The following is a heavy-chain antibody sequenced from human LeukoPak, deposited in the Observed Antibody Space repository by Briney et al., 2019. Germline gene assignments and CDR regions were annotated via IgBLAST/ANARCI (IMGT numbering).Heavy chain of an antibody. CDR2: ISYDGSNK. J-gene: IGHJ4*02. CDR3: ARVAIAARPNDY. V-gene: IGHV3-30-3*01. CDR1: EFTFSSYA. D-gene: IGHD6-6*01. Sequence: GRSLRLSCAASEFTFSSYAMHWVRQAPGKGLEWVAVISYDGSNKYYADSVKGRFTISRDSSKNTLNLQMNSLRAEDTAVYYCARVAIAARPNDYWGQGTLVTVSS.